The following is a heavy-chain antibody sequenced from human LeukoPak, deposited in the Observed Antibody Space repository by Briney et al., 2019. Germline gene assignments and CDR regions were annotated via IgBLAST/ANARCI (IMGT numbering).Heavy chain of an antibody. V-gene: IGHV4-4*07. CDR1: GCSISSYY. CDR2: IYTSGST. J-gene: IGHJ6*02. CDR3: AREVVRGVIIADYYYGMDV. D-gene: IGHD3-10*01. Sequence: SETLCLTCTVSGCSISSYYWSWIRQPAGKGLEWIGRIYTSGSTTYNPSLKSRVAMSGDTSKNQFSLKLSSVTAADTAVYYCAREVVRGVIIADYYYGMDVWGQGTTVTVSS.